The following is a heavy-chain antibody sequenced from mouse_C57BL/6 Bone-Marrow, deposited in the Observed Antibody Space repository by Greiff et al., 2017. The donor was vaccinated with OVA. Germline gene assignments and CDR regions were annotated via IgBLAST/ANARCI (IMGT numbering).Heavy chain of an antibody. V-gene: IGHV5-16*01. CDR1: GFTFSDYY. CDR2: INYDGSST. CDR3: ARALITTVVASFDY. D-gene: IGHD1-1*01. Sequence: EVKLVESEGGLVQPGRSMKLSCTASGFTFSDYYMAWVRQVPEKGLEWVANINYDGSSTYYLDSLKSRFIISRDNAKNILYLQMSSLKSEDTATYYGARALITTVVASFDYWGQGTTLTVST. J-gene: IGHJ2*01.